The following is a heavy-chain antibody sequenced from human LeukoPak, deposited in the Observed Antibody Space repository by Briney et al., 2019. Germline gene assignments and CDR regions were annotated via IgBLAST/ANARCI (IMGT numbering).Heavy chain of an antibody. CDR2: INHSGST. Sequence: SGTLSLTCAVYGGSFSGYYWSWIRQPPGKGLEWIGEINHSGSTNYNPSLKSRVTISVDTSKNQFSLKLSSVTAADTAVYYCARGIRRQPLLYPNWFDPWGQGTLVTVSS. V-gene: IGHV4-34*01. J-gene: IGHJ5*02. CDR3: ARGIRRQPLLYPNWFDP. D-gene: IGHD2-2*02. CDR1: GGSFSGYY.